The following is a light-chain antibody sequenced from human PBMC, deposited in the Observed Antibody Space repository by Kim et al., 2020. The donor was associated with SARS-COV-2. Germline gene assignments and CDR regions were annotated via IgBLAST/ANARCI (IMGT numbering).Light chain of an antibody. CDR1: QSISSW. CDR2: KAS. Sequence: DIQMTQSPSTLSASVGDRVTITCRASQSISSWLAWYQQKPGKAPKLLIYKASNLESGVPSSFSGSGSGTEFTLTISSLQPDDFATYYCQQYNSYPWTFGQGTKVDIK. J-gene: IGKJ1*01. V-gene: IGKV1-5*03. CDR3: QQYNSYPWT.